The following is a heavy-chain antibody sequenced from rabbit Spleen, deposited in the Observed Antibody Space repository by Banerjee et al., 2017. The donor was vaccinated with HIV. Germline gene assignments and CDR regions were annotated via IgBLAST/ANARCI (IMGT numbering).Heavy chain of an antibody. Sequence: QEQLVESGGDLVKPEGSLTLTCTASGFSFSYSYWICWVRQAPGKGLEWIACIYVGSGGGNKYESWAKGRFTIAKTSSTTVTLQMTSMTVADTATYFCARAGEGGDGYLNLWGQGTLVTVS. D-gene: IGHD5-1*01. J-gene: IGHJ4*01. V-gene: IGHV1S45*01. CDR1: GFSFSYSYW. CDR2: IYVGSGGGN. CDR3: ARAGEGGDGYLNL.